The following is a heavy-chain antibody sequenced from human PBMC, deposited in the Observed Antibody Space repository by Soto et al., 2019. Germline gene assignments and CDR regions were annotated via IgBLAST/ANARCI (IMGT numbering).Heavy chain of an antibody. Sequence: HPGGSLRLSCAASGFTFSSYAMQWVRQAPGKGLEWVAVISYDGSNKYYADSVKGRFTISRDNSKNTLYLQMNSLRAEDTAVYYCARDRGSGWYNYYYGMDVWGQGTTVTVSS. CDR3: ARDRGSGWYNYYYGMDV. J-gene: IGHJ6*02. CDR1: GFTFSSYA. CDR2: ISYDGSNK. V-gene: IGHV3-30-3*01. D-gene: IGHD6-19*01.